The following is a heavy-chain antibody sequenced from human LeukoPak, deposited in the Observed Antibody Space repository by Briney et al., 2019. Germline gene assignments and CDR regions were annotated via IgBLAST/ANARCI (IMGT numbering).Heavy chain of an antibody. D-gene: IGHD3-10*01. CDR3: AKNLAPFGSGAFVDY. CDR1: GFNVSTYG. CDR2: MWYDGNKK. Sequence: GRSLRLFCITSGFNVSTYGMLWVRQAPGKRLEWVAHMWYDGNKKNYAETVKGRLIISRDNYKSTVYLQMKSLRVEDTAVYYCAKNLAPFGSGAFVDYWGQRTLVTVSS. V-gene: IGHV3-33*06. J-gene: IGHJ4*02.